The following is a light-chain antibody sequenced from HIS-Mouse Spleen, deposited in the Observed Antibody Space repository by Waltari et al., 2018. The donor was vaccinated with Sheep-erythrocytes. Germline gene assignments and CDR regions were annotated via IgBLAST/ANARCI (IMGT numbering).Light chain of an antibody. V-gene: IGKV1-33*01. Sequence: DIQMTQSPSSLSASVGDRVTITCQASKDISNYLNWYQQKPRKAPKLLIYDASNLETGVPSRFSGSGSGTDFTFTISSLQPEVIATYYCQQYDNLLTFGGGTK. CDR1: KDISNY. CDR3: QQYDNLLT. J-gene: IGKJ4*01. CDR2: DAS.